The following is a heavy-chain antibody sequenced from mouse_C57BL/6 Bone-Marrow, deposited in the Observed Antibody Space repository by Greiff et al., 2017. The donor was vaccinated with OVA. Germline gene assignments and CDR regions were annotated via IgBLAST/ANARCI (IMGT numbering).Heavy chain of an antibody. CDR1: GYTFTDYY. V-gene: IGHV1-26*01. CDR3: ARSELRSLDY. CDR2: INPNNGGT. Sequence: EVQLQQSGPELVKPGASVKISCKASGYTFTDYYMNWVKQSHGKSLEWIGDINPNNGGTSYNQKFKGKATLTVDKSSSTAYLEHRSLTSEDSAVYYCARSELRSLDYWGQGTTLTVSS. D-gene: IGHD1-1*01. J-gene: IGHJ2*01.